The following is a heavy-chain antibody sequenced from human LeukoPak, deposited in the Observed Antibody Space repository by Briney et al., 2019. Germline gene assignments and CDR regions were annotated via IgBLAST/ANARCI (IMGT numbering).Heavy chain of an antibody. V-gene: IGHV3-7*04. Sequence: GGSLRLSCAASGFTFSSYWMTWVRQAPGKGLEWVANIKQDGSEKYYVDSVKGRLTLSRDNAKNSLYLQMNSLIAEDTAVYYCARDTGSCYVDYWGQGTLVTVSS. D-gene: IGHD1-26*01. CDR1: GFTFSSYW. CDR2: IKQDGSEK. CDR3: ARDTGSCYVDY. J-gene: IGHJ4*02.